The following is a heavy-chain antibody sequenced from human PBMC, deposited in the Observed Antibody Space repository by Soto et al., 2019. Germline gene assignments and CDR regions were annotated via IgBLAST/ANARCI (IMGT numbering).Heavy chain of an antibody. CDR3: ARHILTGQYYYYGMDV. CDR2: IYPGDSDT. D-gene: IGHD7-27*01. CDR1: GYSFTSYW. V-gene: IGHV5-51*01. J-gene: IGHJ6*02. Sequence: GESLKISCKGSGYSFTSYWIGWVRQMPGKGLEWMGIIYPGDSDTRYSPSFQGQVTISADKSISTAYLQWSSLKASDTTMYYCARHILTGQYYYYGMDVWGQGTTVTVSS.